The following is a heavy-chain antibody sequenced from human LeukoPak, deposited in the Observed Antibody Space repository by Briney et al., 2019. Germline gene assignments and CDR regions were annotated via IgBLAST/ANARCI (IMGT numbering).Heavy chain of an antibody. CDR1: GASISTYY. CDR3: ARLQPNSGEWAFDI. V-gene: IGHV4-59*01. Sequence: SETLSLTCTVSGASISTYYWSWIRQSPGKGLEWIGYLYSRGSPNYNPSLKRRVTISVDTSKNHFSLTLSSVTAADTAVYYCARLQPNSGEWAFDIWGQGTMVTVSS. J-gene: IGHJ3*02. CDR2: LYSRGSP. D-gene: IGHD1-1*01.